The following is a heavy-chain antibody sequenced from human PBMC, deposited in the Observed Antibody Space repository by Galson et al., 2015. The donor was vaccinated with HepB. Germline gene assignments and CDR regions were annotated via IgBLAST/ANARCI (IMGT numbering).Heavy chain of an antibody. D-gene: IGHD1-1*01. CDR1: GFTFSDYY. CDR2: ISSSSSYT. V-gene: IGHV3-11*06. J-gene: IGHJ3*02. CDR3: AREANVDDAFDI. Sequence: SLRLSCAASGFTFSDYYMSWLRQAPGKGLEWVSYISSSSSYTNYADSVKGRFTISRDNAKNSLYLQMNSLRAEDTAVYYCAREANVDDAFDIWGQGTMVTVSS.